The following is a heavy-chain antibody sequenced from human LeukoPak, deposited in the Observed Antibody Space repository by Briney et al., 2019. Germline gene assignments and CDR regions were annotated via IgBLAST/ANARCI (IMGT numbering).Heavy chain of an antibody. J-gene: IGHJ3*02. CDR2: MYYSGST. CDR1: GGSFSGYY. V-gene: IGHV4-34*01. CDR3: ARHGIATVSAFDI. Sequence: SETLSLTCAVYGGSFSGYYWSWIRQPPGKGLEWIGSMYYSGSTHYNPSLKSRVTIYVDTSKNQLFLNVISVTAADTAVYYCARHGIATVSAFDIWGQGTMVTVSS. D-gene: IGHD1-26*01.